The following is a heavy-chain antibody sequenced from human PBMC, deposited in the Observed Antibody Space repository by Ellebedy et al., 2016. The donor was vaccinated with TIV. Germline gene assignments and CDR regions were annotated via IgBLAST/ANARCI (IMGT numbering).Heavy chain of an antibody. V-gene: IGHV3-21*01. CDR2: ISSSSSYI. D-gene: IGHD6-13*01. CDR1: GFTFSSYS. Sequence: GGSLRLXXAASGFTFSSYSMNWVRQAPGKGLEWVSSISSSSSYIYYADSVKGRFTISRDNAKNSLYLQMNSLRAEDTAVYYCAGASSSWYAPSWGQGTLVTVSS. CDR3: AGASSSWYAPS. J-gene: IGHJ4*02.